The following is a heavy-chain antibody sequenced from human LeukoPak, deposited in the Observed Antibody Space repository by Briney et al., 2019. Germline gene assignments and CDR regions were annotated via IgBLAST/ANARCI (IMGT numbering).Heavy chain of an antibody. CDR1: GFTLSSYG. V-gene: IGHV3-33*01. Sequence: PGGSLRLSCAASGFTLSSYGMHWVRQAPGKGLEWVAVIWYDGSNKYYADSVKGRFTISRDNSKNTLYLQMNSLRAEDTAVYYCARDQDGSALKTFDYWGQGTLVTVSS. CDR3: ARDQDGSALKTFDY. J-gene: IGHJ4*02. D-gene: IGHD3-10*01. CDR2: IWYDGSNK.